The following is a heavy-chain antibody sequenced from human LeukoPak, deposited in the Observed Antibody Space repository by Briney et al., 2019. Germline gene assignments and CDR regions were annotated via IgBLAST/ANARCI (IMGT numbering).Heavy chain of an antibody. CDR3: ARGQRAVGAFDI. J-gene: IGHJ3*02. Sequence: PSETLSLTCTVSGGSISSGDYYWSWIRQPPGKGLEWIGYIYYSGSTYYNPSLKSRVTISVDTSKNQFSLKLSSVTAADTAVYYCARGQRAVGAFDIWGQGTMVTVSS. CDR1: GGSISSGDYY. D-gene: IGHD6-19*01. CDR2: IYYSGST. V-gene: IGHV4-30-4*02.